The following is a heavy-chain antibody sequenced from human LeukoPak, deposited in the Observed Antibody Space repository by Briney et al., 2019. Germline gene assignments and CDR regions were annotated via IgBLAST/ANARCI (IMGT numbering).Heavy chain of an antibody. CDR2: IYPGDSDT. CDR3: ARHPVGYCSRTSCYTFGLDP. J-gene: IGHJ5*02. CDR1: GYSFTSYW. V-gene: IGHV5-51*01. Sequence: SGESLKISCKGSGYSFTSYWIGWVRQMPGKGLEWMGIIYPGDSDTRYSPSFQGQVTISADKSISTPYLQWSSLKASDTAMYYCARHPVGYCSRTSCYTFGLDPWGQGTLVTVSS. D-gene: IGHD2-2*02.